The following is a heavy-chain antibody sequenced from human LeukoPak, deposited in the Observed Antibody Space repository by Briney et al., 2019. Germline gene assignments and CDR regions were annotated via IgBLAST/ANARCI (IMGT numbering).Heavy chain of an antibody. Sequence: PSETLSLTCTVSGGSISSGGYHWTWIRQHPGKGLEWIGYIYYSGSTYYNPSLKSRVTISLGTSKNQFSLKLSSVTAADTAVYYCASTASWGLFDSWGQGTLVTVSS. CDR2: IYYSGST. CDR1: GGSISSGGYH. D-gene: IGHD3-16*01. CDR3: ASTASWGLFDS. J-gene: IGHJ5*01. V-gene: IGHV4-31*03.